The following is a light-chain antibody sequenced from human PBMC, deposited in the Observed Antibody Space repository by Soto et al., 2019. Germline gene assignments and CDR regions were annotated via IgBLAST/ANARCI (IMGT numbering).Light chain of an antibody. J-gene: IGKJ4*01. CDR3: QQYNAWSLA. V-gene: IGKV3-15*01. CDR2: GTS. CDR1: QTVTSN. Sequence: EIVMTQSPATLSVSPGERATLSCRASQTVTSNLAWYQQKPGQTPRLLIYGTSTRATGIPARFSGSGSGTEFTLTISSLQSEDFAVYYCQQYNAWSLAFGGGTKVEI.